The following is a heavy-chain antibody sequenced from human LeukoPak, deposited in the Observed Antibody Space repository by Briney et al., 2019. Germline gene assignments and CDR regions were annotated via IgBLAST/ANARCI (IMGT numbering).Heavy chain of an antibody. Sequence: GGSLRLSCAAAGFTFSSYAMHWVRQAPGKGLEWVAVISYDGSNKYYADSVKGRFTISRDNSKNTLYLQMNSLRAEDTAVYYCAREEVDPFGAFDIWGQGTMVTVSS. D-gene: IGHD5-12*01. CDR2: ISYDGSNK. V-gene: IGHV3-30-3*01. J-gene: IGHJ3*02. CDR1: GFTFSSYA. CDR3: AREEVDPFGAFDI.